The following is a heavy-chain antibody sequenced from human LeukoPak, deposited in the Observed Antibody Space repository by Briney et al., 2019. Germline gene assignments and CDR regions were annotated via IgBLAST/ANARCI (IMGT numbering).Heavy chain of an antibody. D-gene: IGHD3-10*01. CDR1: GFTFSSYS. CDR3: AKDRPPQYDSGTYSDY. Sequence: GGSLRLSCAASGFTFSSYSMNWVRQAPGKGLEWVAFIRYDGSKKFYSDSVKGRFTISRDNSKNTLYLQMNSLRTEDTAVYFCAKDRPPQYDSGTYSDYWGQGTLVTVSS. CDR2: IRYDGSKK. J-gene: IGHJ4*02. V-gene: IGHV3-30*02.